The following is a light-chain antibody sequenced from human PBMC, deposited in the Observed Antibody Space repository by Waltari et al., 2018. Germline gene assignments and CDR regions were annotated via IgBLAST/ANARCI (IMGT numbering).Light chain of an antibody. V-gene: IGKV1-5*03. J-gene: IGKJ2*01. Sequence: DIQMTPPPSSLSASVGDRVLITCRASHSISNWLAWYQQKPGKAPILLIYKASILKSGVPSRFSGSGSGTQFTLTISSLQPGDFATYYCQQYNTYSSFGQGTKLEIK. CDR3: QQYNTYSS. CDR1: HSISNW. CDR2: KAS.